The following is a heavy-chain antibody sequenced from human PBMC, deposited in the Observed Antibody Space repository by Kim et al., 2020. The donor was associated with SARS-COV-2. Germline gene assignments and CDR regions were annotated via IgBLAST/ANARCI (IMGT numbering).Heavy chain of an antibody. CDR1: GGSISSGSYY. J-gene: IGHJ4*02. D-gene: IGHD5-18*01. Sequence: SETLSLTCTVSGGSISSGSYYWSWIRQPAGKGLEWIGRIYTSGSTNYNPSLKSRVTISVDTSKNQFSLKLSSVTAADTAVYYCARANIQYSYGWSLDYSFDYWGQGTLVTVSS. V-gene: IGHV4-61*02. CDR2: IYTSGST. CDR3: ARANIQYSYGWSLDYSFDY.